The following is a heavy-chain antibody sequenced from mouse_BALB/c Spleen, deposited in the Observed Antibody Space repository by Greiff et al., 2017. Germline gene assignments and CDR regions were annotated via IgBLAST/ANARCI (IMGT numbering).Heavy chain of an antibody. CDR1: GYTFTSYW. CDR2: IYPGSGST. Sequence: LQQSAAELVRPGASVKLSCKASGYTFTSYWMHWVKQRHGQGLEWIGNIYPGSGSTNYDEKFKSKGTLTVDTSSSTAYMHLSSLTSEDSAVYYCTAGTPYWYFDVWGAGTTVTVSS. V-gene: IGHV1S22*01. CDR3: TAGTPYWYFDV. D-gene: IGHD4-1*01. J-gene: IGHJ1*01.